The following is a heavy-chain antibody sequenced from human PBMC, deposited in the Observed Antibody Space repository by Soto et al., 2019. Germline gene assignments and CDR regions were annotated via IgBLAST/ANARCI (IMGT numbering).Heavy chain of an antibody. CDR1: GFTISTFA. Sequence: GGSLRLSCAASGFTISTFAMTWVRQAPGKGLESVCGMTGSGATIHYADSVRGRFTISKDNSKNVLFLQMDYLRDEDTAIYYCAKDAVYDDGLWLMDSWGQGTLVTVSS. J-gene: IGHJ4*02. D-gene: IGHD3-3*01. CDR3: AKDAVYDDGLWLMDS. CDR2: MTGSGATI. V-gene: IGHV3-23*01.